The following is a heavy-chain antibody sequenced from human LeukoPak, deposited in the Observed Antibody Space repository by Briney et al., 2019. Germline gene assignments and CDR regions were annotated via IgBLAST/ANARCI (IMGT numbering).Heavy chain of an antibody. Sequence: SETLSLTCTASGGSINSYYWSWIRQPPGKGLEWVGYIYYSGSTNYKPSLKRRVTILVDTSKNQFSLKVSSVTAADTAVYYCASSRSSSGWSLIDYWGQGALVTVSS. CDR3: ASSRSSSGWSLIDY. V-gene: IGHV4-59*01. D-gene: IGHD6-19*01. J-gene: IGHJ4*02. CDR1: GGSINSYY. CDR2: IYYSGST.